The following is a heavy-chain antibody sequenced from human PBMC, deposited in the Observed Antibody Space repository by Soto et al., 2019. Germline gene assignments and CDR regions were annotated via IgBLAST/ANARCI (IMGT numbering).Heavy chain of an antibody. CDR1: GGSISSGNLY. J-gene: IGHJ5*02. V-gene: IGHV4-30-4*01. CDR2: IYYTGSA. CDR3: AGQTDDWFDP. Sequence: SETLSLTCTVSGGSISSGNLYWTWIRQPPGKGLEWVGCIYYTGSAYYNPSLKRRVTISLDRSKNQFSLKLTSVTAADTAVYYCAGQTDDWFDPWGQGTLVTVSS.